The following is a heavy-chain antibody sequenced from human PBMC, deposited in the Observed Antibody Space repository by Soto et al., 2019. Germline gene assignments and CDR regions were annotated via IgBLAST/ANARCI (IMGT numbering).Heavy chain of an antibody. D-gene: IGHD3-22*01. Sequence: SETLSLTCTVSGGSISSGGYYWSWIRQHPGKGLEWIGYIYYSGSTYYNPSLKSRVTISVDTSKNQFSLELSSVTAADTAVYYCARDSGYYDSSGYYYGYWGQGTLVTVSS. J-gene: IGHJ4*02. CDR3: ARDSGYYDSSGYYYGY. CDR2: IYYSGST. CDR1: GGSISSGGYY. V-gene: IGHV4-31*03.